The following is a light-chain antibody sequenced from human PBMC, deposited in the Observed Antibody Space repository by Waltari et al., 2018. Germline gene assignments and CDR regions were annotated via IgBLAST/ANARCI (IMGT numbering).Light chain of an antibody. CDR3: ETGGHGSWV. V-gene: IGLV4-69*01. CDR2: VNSDGSH. Sequence: QQPEKGPRYLMKVNSDGSHTKWDEIPDRFSGSSSGAERYLIISSLQSEDEAVYYCETGGHGSWVFGGGTKLTVL. J-gene: IGLJ3*02.